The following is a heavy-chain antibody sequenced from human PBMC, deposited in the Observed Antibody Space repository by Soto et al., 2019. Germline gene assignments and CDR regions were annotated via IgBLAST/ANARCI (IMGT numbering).Heavy chain of an antibody. CDR2: ISGSGGST. V-gene: IGHV3-23*01. CDR3: AKIPGRGSMVDWLLWAYFDY. Sequence: GGSLRLSCAASGFTFSSYAMSWVRQAPGKGLEWVSAISGSGGSTYYADSVKGRFTISRDNSKNTLYLQMNSLRAEDTAVYYCAKIPGRGSMVDWLLWAYFDYWGQGTLVTVSS. D-gene: IGHD3-9*01. CDR1: GFTFSSYA. J-gene: IGHJ4*02.